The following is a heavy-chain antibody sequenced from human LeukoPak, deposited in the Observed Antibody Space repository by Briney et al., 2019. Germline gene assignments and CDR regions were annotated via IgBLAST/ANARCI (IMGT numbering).Heavy chain of an antibody. V-gene: IGHV1-46*01. CDR3: AYITGTTYAEDFDY. Sequence: GASVKVSCKASGYTFTSYYMHWVRQAPGQGLEWMGIINPSGGSTSYAQKFQGRVTMTRDTSTSTVYMELSSPRSEDTAVYYCAYITGTTYAEDFDYWGQGTLITVSS. J-gene: IGHJ4*02. CDR2: INPSGGST. D-gene: IGHD1-7*01. CDR1: GYTFTSYY.